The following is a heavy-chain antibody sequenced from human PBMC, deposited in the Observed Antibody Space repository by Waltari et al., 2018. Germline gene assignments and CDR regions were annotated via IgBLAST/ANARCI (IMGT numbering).Heavy chain of an antibody. V-gene: IGHV4-61*02. Sequence: QVQLQESGPGLVKPSQTLSLTCTVSGGSISSGSYYWSWIRQPAGKGLEWIGRIYTSGSINYNPSLKSRVTISVDTSKNQFSLKLSSVTAADTAVYYCARDCSGGSCYSPAAFDIWGQGTMVTVSS. CDR2: IYTSGSI. D-gene: IGHD2-15*01. CDR3: ARDCSGGSCYSPAAFDI. J-gene: IGHJ3*02. CDR1: GGSISSGSYY.